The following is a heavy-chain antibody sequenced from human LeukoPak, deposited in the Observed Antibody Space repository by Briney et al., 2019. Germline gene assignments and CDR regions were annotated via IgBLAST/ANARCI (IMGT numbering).Heavy chain of an antibody. D-gene: IGHD3-22*01. CDR2: IYYSGST. J-gene: IGHJ4*02. CDR3: ARATGRSDSSGYYLTFEF. Sequence: PSETLSLTCTVSGGSINSSRYYWGWIRQPPGRGLEWIGSIYYSGSTWYNPPLESRVTMSVDTSKNQLSLKLSSVTAADTAVYYCARATGRSDSSGYYLTFEFWGQGTLVTVSS. CDR1: GGSINSSRYY. V-gene: IGHV4-39*01.